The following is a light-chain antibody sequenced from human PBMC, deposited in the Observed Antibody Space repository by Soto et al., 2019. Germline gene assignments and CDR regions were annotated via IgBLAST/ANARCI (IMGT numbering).Light chain of an antibody. CDR3: SSYTSSSTPVV. V-gene: IGLV2-14*01. J-gene: IGLJ2*01. CDR2: KFR. CDR1: SSDVGGYNY. Sequence: QSALTQPASVSGSPGQSITISCTGTSSDVGGYNYVSWYQNHPGKAPKLMIYKFRYPPSGVSNRFSGHKSGNTAPLTISGVQAEDEADFYCSSYTSSSTPVVFGGGTKLTVL.